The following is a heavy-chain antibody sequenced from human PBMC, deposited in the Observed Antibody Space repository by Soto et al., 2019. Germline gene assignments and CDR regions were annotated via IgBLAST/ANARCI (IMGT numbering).Heavy chain of an antibody. CDR1: GYMFSHYG. V-gene: IGHV1-18*04. CDR3: ARDLLPMTGTANDAFDI. CDR2: ISGYNGNT. D-gene: IGHD1-1*01. Sequence: QIQLVQSGAEVKKPGASVKVSCKASGYMFSHYGINWVRQAPGQGLEWVAWISGYNGNTNYAQKFQGRVTMIMDSSTNTAYMELRSQTSDDTAVYYCARDLLPMTGTANDAFDIWGQGTMVTVSS. J-gene: IGHJ3*02.